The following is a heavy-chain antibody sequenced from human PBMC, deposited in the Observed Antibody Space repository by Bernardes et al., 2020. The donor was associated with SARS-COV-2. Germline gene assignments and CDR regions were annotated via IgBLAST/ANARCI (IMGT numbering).Heavy chain of an antibody. CDR3: AVYAVYYYGMDV. D-gene: IGHD2-8*01. J-gene: IGHJ6*02. V-gene: IGHV3-30*03. CDR1: GFTFSSYG. Sequence: GGSLRLSCAASGFTFSSYGMHWVRQAPGKGLEWVAVISYDGSNKYYADSVKGRFTISRDNSKNTLNLQMNSLRAEDTAVYYCAVYAVYYYGMDVWGQGTTVTVSS. CDR2: ISYDGSNK.